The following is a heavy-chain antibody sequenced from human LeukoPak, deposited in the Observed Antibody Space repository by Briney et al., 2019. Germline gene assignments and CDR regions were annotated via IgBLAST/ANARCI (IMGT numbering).Heavy chain of an antibody. CDR3: ARPHSSSWYYFDY. V-gene: IGHV4-38-2*01. D-gene: IGHD6-13*01. CDR2: IYHSGST. CDR1: GYSISSGYY. Sequence: PSETLSLTCAVSGYSISSGYYWGWIRQPPGKGLERIGSIYHSGSTYYNPSLKSRVTISVDTSKNQFSLKLSSVTAADTAVYYCARPHSSSWYYFDYWGQGTLVTVAS. J-gene: IGHJ4*02.